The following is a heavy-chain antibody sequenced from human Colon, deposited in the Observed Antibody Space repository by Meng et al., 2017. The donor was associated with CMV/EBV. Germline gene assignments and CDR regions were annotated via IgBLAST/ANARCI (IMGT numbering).Heavy chain of an antibody. CDR1: TFTSYY. Sequence: TFTSYYMHWVRQAPGQGLEWMGIINPSGGSTSYAQKFQGRVTMTRDTSTSTVYMGLSSLRSEDTAVYYCARDRLVGAIHYYYYGMDVWGQGTTVTVSS. CDR2: INPSGGST. V-gene: IGHV1-46*01. J-gene: IGHJ6*02. CDR3: ARDRLVGAIHYYYYGMDV. D-gene: IGHD1-26*01.